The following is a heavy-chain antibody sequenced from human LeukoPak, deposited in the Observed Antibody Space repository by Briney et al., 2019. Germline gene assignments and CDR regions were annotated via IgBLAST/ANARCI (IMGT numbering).Heavy chain of an antibody. V-gene: IGHV3-64D*06. D-gene: IGHD3-10*01. CDR2: ISNNGGST. CDR3: VKARGAMTTRWYFDS. Sequence: PGGSLRLSCSASGFTFSNYAMYWVRQAPGKGLEYVSAISNNGGSTYYADSVKGRFTISRDNSKNTLYFQMSSLRGEDTAVYYCVKARGAMTTRWYFDSWDQGTLVTVSS. J-gene: IGHJ4*02. CDR1: GFTFSNYA.